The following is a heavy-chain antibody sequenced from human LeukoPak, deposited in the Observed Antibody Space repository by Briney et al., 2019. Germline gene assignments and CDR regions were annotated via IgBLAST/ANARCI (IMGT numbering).Heavy chain of an antibody. D-gene: IGHD5-12*01. J-gene: IGHJ3*02. CDR3: AKDGSPATEGAFDI. V-gene: IGHV3-23*01. Sequence: GGSLRLSCAASGFTFSSYAMSWVRQAPGKGVEWGSAISCSGGSTYYADSVKGRFTISRDNSKNTLYLQMNSLRAEDTAVYYCAKDGSPATEGAFDIWGQGTMVTVSS. CDR1: GFTFSSYA. CDR2: ISCSGGST.